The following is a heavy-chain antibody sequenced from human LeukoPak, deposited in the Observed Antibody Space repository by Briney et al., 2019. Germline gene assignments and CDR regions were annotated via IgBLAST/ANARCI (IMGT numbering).Heavy chain of an antibody. J-gene: IGHJ5*02. CDR2: IYPGDSDT. V-gene: IGHV5-51*01. Sequence: GESLKISCKGSGYSFTSYWIGWVRQMPGKGLEWMGIIYPGDSDTRYSPSFQGQVTISADKSISTAYLQWSSLKASDTAMYYCAGNHGGDTTYDRFDPWGQGTLVTVSS. CDR3: AGNHGGDTTYDRFDP. D-gene: IGHD1-14*01. CDR1: GYSFTSYW.